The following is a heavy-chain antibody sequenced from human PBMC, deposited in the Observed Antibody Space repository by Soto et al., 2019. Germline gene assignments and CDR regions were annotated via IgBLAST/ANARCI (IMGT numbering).Heavy chain of an antibody. Sequence: KQSQTLSLTCAISGDSVSSNSAAWNWIRQSPSRGLEWLGRTYYRSKWYFDYAVSVKSRITINPDTSKNHFSLQLNSVGPEDTAVYYCAREDSSSYYSGFDYWGQGTLVTVSS. D-gene: IGHD6-13*01. CDR2: TYYRSKWYF. CDR1: GDSVSSNSAA. V-gene: IGHV6-1*01. J-gene: IGHJ4*02. CDR3: AREDSSSYYSGFDY.